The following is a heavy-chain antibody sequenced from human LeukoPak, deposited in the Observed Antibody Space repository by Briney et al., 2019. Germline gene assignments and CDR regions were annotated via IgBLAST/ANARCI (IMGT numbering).Heavy chain of an antibody. Sequence: GESLKISCKGSGYSFTTYWIGWVRQMPGKGLEWMGIVYPSDSDTKYSPSFQGQVTISADKSISTAYLQWTSLKASDTAMYYCARQTGGNGIDYWGQGTLVTVSS. V-gene: IGHV5-51*01. CDR1: GYSFTTYW. J-gene: IGHJ4*02. CDR2: VYPSDSDT. D-gene: IGHD7-27*01. CDR3: ARQTGGNGIDY.